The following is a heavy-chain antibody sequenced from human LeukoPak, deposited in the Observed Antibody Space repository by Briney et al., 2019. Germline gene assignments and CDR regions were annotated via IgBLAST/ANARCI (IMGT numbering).Heavy chain of an antibody. CDR2: FIPIFGSA. V-gene: IGHV1-69*13. Sequence: SVKVPCKASGGTLANYAVSWVRQAPGQGLEWMGGFIPIFGSANYAQQFQGRLTMTADESTSTAYMELSSLRSEDTAVYFCARGGVGLAVAAYFDFWGQGTLVTVSS. CDR3: ARGGVGLAVAAYFDF. CDR1: GGTLANYA. D-gene: IGHD6-19*01. J-gene: IGHJ4*02.